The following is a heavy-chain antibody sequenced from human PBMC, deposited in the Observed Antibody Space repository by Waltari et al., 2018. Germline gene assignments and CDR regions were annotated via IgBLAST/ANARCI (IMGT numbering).Heavy chain of an antibody. Sequence: QVQLVQSGAEVKKPGSSVKVSCKASGGTFSSYAISWVRQAPGQGLEWMGGFLPIFGTANSAQKFQGRDTINADESTSTAYMELSSLRSEDTAVYYCARSPRGYSGYDYYFDYWGQGTLVTVSS. D-gene: IGHD5-12*01. CDR3: ARSPRGYSGYDYYFDY. CDR1: GGTFSSYA. J-gene: IGHJ4*02. V-gene: IGHV1-69*12. CDR2: FLPIFGTA.